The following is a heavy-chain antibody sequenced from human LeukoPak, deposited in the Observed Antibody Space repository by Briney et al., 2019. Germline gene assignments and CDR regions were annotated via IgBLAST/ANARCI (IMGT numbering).Heavy chain of an antibody. Sequence: NPSETLSLTCTASAGSISSHYWSWIRQPPGKGLEWIGYINYSGSINYNPSLKSRVTISIDTSKNQFSLRLSSVTAADTAVYYCARMLSFDWLKNGVGFDCWGQGNL. CDR3: ARMLSFDWLKNGVGFDC. CDR2: INYSGSI. J-gene: IGHJ4*02. D-gene: IGHD3-9*01. V-gene: IGHV4-59*11. CDR1: AGSISSHY.